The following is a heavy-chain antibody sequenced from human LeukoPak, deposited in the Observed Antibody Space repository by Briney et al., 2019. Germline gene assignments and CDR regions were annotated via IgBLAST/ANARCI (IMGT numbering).Heavy chain of an antibody. D-gene: IGHD3-3*01. CDR3: ARVAKNYDFWSGYYGALGWFDP. J-gene: IGHJ5*02. V-gene: IGHV4-30-4*08. Sequence: ASQTLSLTCTVSGCSISSGDYYWSWIRQPPGKGLEWIGYIYYSGSTYYNPSLKNRVTISVDTCKNEFSLKLSSVTAADTAVYYCARVAKNYDFWSGYYGALGWFDPWGQGTLVTVSS. CDR1: GCSISSGDYY. CDR2: IYYSGST.